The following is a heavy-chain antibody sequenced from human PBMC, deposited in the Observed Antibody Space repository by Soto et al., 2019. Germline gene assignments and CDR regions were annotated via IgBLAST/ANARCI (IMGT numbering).Heavy chain of an antibody. J-gene: IGHJ4*02. Sequence: GASVKVSCKASGYTFTSYYMHWVRQAPGQGLEWMGIINPSGGSTSYAQKFQGRVTMTRDTSTSTVYMELSSLRSEDTAVYCCARAYYDSSGYYSLFFDYWGQGTLVTVS. D-gene: IGHD3-22*01. V-gene: IGHV1-46*01. CDR2: INPSGGST. CDR3: ARAYYDSSGYYSLFFDY. CDR1: GYTFTSYY.